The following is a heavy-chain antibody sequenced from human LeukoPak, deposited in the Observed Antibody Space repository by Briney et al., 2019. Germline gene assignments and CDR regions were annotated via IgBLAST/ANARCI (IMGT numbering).Heavy chain of an antibody. J-gene: IGHJ4*02. V-gene: IGHV3-20*04. D-gene: IGHD1-1*01. CDR3: ARDRTTGTDDY. Sequence: GGSLRLSCAASGFTFSSYAMSWVRQAPGKGLEWVSGINWNGGSTGYADSVKGRFTISRDNAKNSLYLQMNSLRAEDTALYYCARDRTTGTDDYWGQGTLVTVSS. CDR2: INWNGGST. CDR1: GFTFSSYA.